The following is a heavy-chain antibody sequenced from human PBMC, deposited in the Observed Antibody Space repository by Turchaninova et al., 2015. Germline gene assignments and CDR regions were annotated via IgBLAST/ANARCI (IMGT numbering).Heavy chain of an antibody. D-gene: IGHD6-19*01. CDR2: MSMEGNKK. J-gene: IGHJ4*02. CDR3: AKRGDISGWNLGS. CDR1: GFTFSSFG. V-gene: IGHV3-30*18. Sequence: QVQLVESGGGVVQPGMSLRLSCAASGFTFSSFGMHWVRQVPGKGLEWVAAMSMEGNKKYYADSVKGRFTISRDNPKNIVYLQMSSLRVEETALYYCAKRGDISGWNLGSWGQGTLVTVSS.